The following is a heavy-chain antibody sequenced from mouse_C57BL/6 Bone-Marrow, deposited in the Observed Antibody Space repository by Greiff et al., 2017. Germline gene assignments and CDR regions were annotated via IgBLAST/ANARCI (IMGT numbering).Heavy chain of an antibody. J-gene: IGHJ4*01. V-gene: IGHV1-82*01. CDR3: AREGLLSMDY. CDR2: IYPGDGDT. CDR1: GYAFSSSW. Sequence: VQLQQSGPELVKPGASVKISCKASGYAFSSSWMNWVKQRPGKGLEWIGRIYPGDGDTNYNGKFKGKATLTADKSSSTAYMELRSLTSEDSAVYFCAREGLLSMDYWGQGTSVTVSS. D-gene: IGHD2-10*01.